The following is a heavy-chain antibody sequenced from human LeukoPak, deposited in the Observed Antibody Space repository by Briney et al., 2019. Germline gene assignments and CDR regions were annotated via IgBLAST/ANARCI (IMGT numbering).Heavy chain of an antibody. J-gene: IGHJ4*02. CDR2: INHSGST. V-gene: IGHV4-34*01. D-gene: IGHD3-10*01. CDR1: GGSFSGYY. Sequence: SETLSLTCAVYGGSFSGYYWSWIRQPPGKGLEWIGEINHSGSTNYNPSLKSRVTISVDKSKNQFSPKLSSVTAADTAVYYCARGFGESHFDYWGQGTLVTVSS. CDR3: ARGFGESHFDY.